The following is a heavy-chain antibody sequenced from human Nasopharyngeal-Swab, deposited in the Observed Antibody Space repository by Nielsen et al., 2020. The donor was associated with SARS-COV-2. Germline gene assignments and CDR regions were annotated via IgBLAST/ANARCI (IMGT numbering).Heavy chain of an antibody. J-gene: IGHJ6*03. CDR2: INHSGST. CDR1: GGSFSGYY. V-gene: IGHV4-34*01. Sequence: GSLRLSCAVYGGSFSGYYWSWIRQPPGKGLEWIGEINHSGSTNYNPSLKSRVTISVDTSKNQFSLKLSSVTAADTAVYYCARGGSRAPSYYYYMDVWGKGTTVTVSS. D-gene: IGHD1-1*01. CDR3: ARGGSRAPSYYYYMDV.